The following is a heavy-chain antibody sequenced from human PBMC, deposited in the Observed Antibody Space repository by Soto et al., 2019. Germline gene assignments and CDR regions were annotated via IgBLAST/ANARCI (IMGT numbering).Heavy chain of an antibody. J-gene: IGHJ6*02. V-gene: IGHV1-69*13. CDR3: ARHSSPQFYYYAMDV. CDR2: IVPVFATP. CDR1: GGTLSTYA. Sequence: SVKVSCKAPGGTLSTYAMSWVRQAPGQGLEWMGGIVPVFATPTYAQRFQGRVTITADESTNTAYMEWSSLRSEDTAVYYCARHSSPQFYYYAMDVWGQGTTVTVSS.